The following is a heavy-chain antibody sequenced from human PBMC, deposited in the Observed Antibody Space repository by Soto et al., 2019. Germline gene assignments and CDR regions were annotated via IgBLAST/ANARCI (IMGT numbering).Heavy chain of an antibody. V-gene: IGHV4-34*01. CDR1: GGSFSGYY. Sequence: SETLSLTCAVYGGSFSGYYWSWIRQPPGKGLEWIGEINHSGSTNYNPSLKSRVTISVDTSKNQFSLKLSSVTAADTAVYYCARDGADFGGAFDIWGQGTMVTVSS. J-gene: IGHJ3*02. CDR2: INHSGST. D-gene: IGHD3-3*01. CDR3: ARDGADFGGAFDI.